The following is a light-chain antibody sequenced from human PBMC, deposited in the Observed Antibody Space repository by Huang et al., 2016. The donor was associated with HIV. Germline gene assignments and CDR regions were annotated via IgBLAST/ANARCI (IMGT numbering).Light chain of an antibody. V-gene: IGKV3-11*01. CDR3: HQCSNWPRIT. CDR2: DAS. CDR1: QSVGSY. Sequence: EIVLTQSPATLSLSPGERATLSCRASQSVGSYLAWYQQKPGRAPRLLIYDASNRAIVIPARFSGSGSGTDFTLTISSLDPEDFAVYYCHQCSNWPRITFGQGTRLEIK. J-gene: IGKJ5*01.